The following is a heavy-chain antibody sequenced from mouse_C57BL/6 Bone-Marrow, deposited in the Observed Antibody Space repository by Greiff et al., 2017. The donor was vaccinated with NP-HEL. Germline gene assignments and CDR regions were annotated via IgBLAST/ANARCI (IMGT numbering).Heavy chain of an antibody. D-gene: IGHD2-5*01. V-gene: IGHV14-4*01. CDR1: GFNIKDDY. CDR2: IDPENGDT. Sequence: VQLQQSGAELVRPGASVKLSCTASGFNIKDDYMHWVKQRPEQGLEWIGWIDPENGDTEYASKFQGKATITADTSSNKAYLQLSSLTSEDTAVYYCTKDYYSNVYAMDYWGQGTSVTVSS. J-gene: IGHJ4*01. CDR3: TKDYYSNVYAMDY.